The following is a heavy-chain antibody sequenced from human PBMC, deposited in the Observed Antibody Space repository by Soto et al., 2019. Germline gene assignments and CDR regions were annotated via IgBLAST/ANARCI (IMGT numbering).Heavy chain of an antibody. D-gene: IGHD2-2*01. CDR3: VRSVPAATWQYSGMDV. CDR1: GDSVSSSSC. J-gene: IGHJ6*02. Sequence: SETLSLTCAVSGDSVSSSSCWSWVRQAPGKGLEWIGEIYHSGTFNYNPSLASRVSVSVDKSRNQLSLNLKSVAAADTAVYYCVRSVPAATWQYSGMDVWGQGTTVTVSS. V-gene: IGHV4-4*02. CDR2: IYHSGTF.